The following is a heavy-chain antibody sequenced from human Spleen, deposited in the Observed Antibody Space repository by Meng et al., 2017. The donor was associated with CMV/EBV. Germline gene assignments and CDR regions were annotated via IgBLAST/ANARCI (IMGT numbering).Heavy chain of an antibody. V-gene: IGHV4-31*02. CDR3: ARVGGSKGSLTGTTIFDFDD. CDR1: DGDY. D-gene: IGHD1/OR15-1a*01. Sequence: DGDYWNWIRQHPGKGLEWIGYIYYSGSTYYTPSLKSRVTMSVDTSKNQFSLRLSSVTAADTAVYYCARVGGSKGSLTGTTIFDFDDWGQGTRSPSPQ. CDR2: IYYSGST. J-gene: IGHJ4*02.